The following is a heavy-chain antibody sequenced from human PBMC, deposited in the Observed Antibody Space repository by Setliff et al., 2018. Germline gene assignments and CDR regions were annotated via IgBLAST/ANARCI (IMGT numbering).Heavy chain of an antibody. CDR3: ATNPRKGRSGGYYYDDPYYYYMDV. CDR1: GYTFRSYA. CDR2: INPNTGNP. V-gene: IGHV7-4-1*02. Sequence: ASVKVSCKASGYTFRSYAMNWVRQAPGQGLEWMGWINPNTGNPTYAQSFTGRFVFALDTSVSTTYLQISSLRAEDTAVYYCATNPRKGRSGGYYYDDPYYYYMDVWGKGTTVTVSS. D-gene: IGHD3-22*01. J-gene: IGHJ6*03.